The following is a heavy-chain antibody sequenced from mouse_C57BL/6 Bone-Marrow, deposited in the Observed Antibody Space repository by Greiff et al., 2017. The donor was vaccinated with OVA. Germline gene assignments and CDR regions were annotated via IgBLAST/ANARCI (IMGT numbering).Heavy chain of an antibody. CDR2: IDPSDSYT. D-gene: IGHD2-4*01. Sequence: VQLQQPGAELVMPGASVKLSCKASGYTFTSYWMHWVKQRPGQGLEWIGEIDPSDSYTNYNQKFKGKSTLTVDKSSSTAYMQLSSLTSEDSAVYYCARARMITTSGFAYWGQGTLVTVSA. V-gene: IGHV1-69*01. CDR3: ARARMITTSGFAY. J-gene: IGHJ3*01. CDR1: GYTFTSYW.